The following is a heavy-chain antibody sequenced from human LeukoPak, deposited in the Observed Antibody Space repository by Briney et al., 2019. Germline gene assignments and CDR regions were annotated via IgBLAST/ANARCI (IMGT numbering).Heavy chain of an antibody. J-gene: IGHJ6*02. D-gene: IGHD2-2*01. V-gene: IGHV1-69*04. CDR2: IIPILGIA. Sequence: SVKVSCKASGGTFSSYAISWVRQAPGQGLEWMGRIIPILGIADYAQKFQGRVTITADKSTSTAYMELSSLRSEDTAVYYCARGSGYCSSTSCLWDYYYYYGMDVWGQGTTVTVSS. CDR3: ARGSGYCSSTSCLWDYYYYYGMDV. CDR1: GGTFSSYA.